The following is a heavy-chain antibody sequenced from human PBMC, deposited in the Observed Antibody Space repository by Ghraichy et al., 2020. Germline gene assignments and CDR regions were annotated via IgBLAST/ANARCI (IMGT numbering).Heavy chain of an antibody. CDR2: ISSSSRYI. V-gene: IGHV3-21*01. J-gene: IGHJ6*02. CDR1: GFTFSSYS. D-gene: IGHD3-22*01. Sequence: GESLNISCAASGFTFSSYSMNWVRQAPGKGLEWVSSISSSSRYIYYADSVKGRFTISRDNAKNSLYLQMNSLRAEDTAVYYCARGRDYYDSRGYYYYGMDVWGQGTTVTVSS. CDR3: ARGRDYYDSRGYYYYGMDV.